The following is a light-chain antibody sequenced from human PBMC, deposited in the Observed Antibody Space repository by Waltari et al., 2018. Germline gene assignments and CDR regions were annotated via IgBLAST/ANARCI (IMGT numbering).Light chain of an antibody. Sequence: SCRASQSVSRWLAWYQQKPGQAPRLLIYDTSTRATDISDRFSGSGSGTDFSLTISRLEPEDFAVYYCQKYGTLPATFGQGTKVEIK. V-gene: IGKV3-20*01. J-gene: IGKJ1*01. CDR3: QKYGTLPAT. CDR1: QSVSRW. CDR2: DTS.